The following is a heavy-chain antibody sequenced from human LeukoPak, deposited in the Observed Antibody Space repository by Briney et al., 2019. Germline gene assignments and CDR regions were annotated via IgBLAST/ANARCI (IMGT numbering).Heavy chain of an antibody. CDR3: TTDIDYDSSGYYYVGEYFQH. D-gene: IGHD3-22*01. J-gene: IGHJ1*01. CDR2: IKSKTDGGTT. CDR1: GFTFGNAW. Sequence: GGSLRLSCAASGFTFGNAWMSWVRQAPGKGLEWVGRIKSKTDGGTTDYAAPVKGRFTISRDDSKNTLYLQMNSLKTEDTAVYYCTTDIDYDSSGYYYVGEYFQHWGQGTLVTVSS. V-gene: IGHV3-15*01.